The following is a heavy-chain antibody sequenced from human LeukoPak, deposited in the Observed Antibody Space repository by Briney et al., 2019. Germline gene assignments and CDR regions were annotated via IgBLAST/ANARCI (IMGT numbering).Heavy chain of an antibody. CDR3: AKAKVFLEWLLN. CDR2: ISGNGDNT. J-gene: IGHJ4*02. D-gene: IGHD3-3*01. V-gene: IGHV3-23*01. CDR1: GFTFSSYA. Sequence: GGSLRLSCAPSGFTFSSYAMSWVRQAPGKGLEWVSAISGNGDNTYYADSGKGRLTTSRDNSKNTLYTQRNRLRGDDTAIYYCAKAKVFLEWLLNWGQGNLVTVSS.